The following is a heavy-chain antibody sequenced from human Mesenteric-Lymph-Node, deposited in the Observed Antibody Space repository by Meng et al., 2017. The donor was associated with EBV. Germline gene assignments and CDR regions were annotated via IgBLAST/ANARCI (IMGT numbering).Heavy chain of an antibody. V-gene: IGHV4-30-2*01. CDR1: GGSIISGGYS. CDR2: IYHSGTT. Sequence: QRQLQESGSGLVRPYQTLSLTCAVSGGSIISGGYSWSWIRQAPGKGLEWIGFIYHSGTTYLNPSLRSRVNLSVDTSKNQFSLNLRSVSAADTAIYYCARSAGGDYFDYWGQGTLVTVSS. D-gene: IGHD1-26*01. J-gene: IGHJ4*02. CDR3: ARSAGGDYFDY.